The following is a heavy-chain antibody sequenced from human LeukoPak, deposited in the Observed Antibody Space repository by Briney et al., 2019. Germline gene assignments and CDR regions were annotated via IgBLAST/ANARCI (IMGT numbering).Heavy chain of an antibody. Sequence: GGSLRLSCAASGFPFSSYSMNWVRQAPGKGLEWVSSISSSSTFMYYADSVKGRFTISRDNANNSLYLQMNSLRVEDTAVYYCARERGAGLSSSWVDYWGQGTLVPVSS. V-gene: IGHV3-21*01. CDR3: ARERGAGLSSSWVDY. J-gene: IGHJ4*02. CDR1: GFPFSSYS. CDR2: ISSSSTFM. D-gene: IGHD6-13*01.